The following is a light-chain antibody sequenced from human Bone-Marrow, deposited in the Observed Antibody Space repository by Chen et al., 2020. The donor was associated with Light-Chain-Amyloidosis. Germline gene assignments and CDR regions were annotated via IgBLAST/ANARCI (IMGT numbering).Light chain of an antibody. CDR2: EVT. CDR3: SSYTITNTLV. Sequence: QSALTQPASVPGSPGQSITISCTGTSSDVGGDNHVSWYQQHPDKAPKLMIYEVTNRPSWVPDRFSCSKSDNTASLTISGLQTEDEADYFCSSYTITNTLVFGSGTRVTVL. J-gene: IGLJ1*01. CDR1: SSDVGGDNH. V-gene: IGLV2-14*01.